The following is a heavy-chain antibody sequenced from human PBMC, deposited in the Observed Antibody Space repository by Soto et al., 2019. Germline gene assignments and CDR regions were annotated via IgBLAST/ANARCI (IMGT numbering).Heavy chain of an antibody. J-gene: IGHJ5*02. CDR1: GFTFSNAW. CDR3: TTERNCSSNNCYIGWFDP. Sequence: GGSLRLSCAASGFTFSNAWMSWVRQAPGKGLEWVGRIKRKTDGGTADYAAPVRGRFTISRDDSKNTLYLQMNSLKTEDTAVYYCTTERNCSSNNCYIGWFDPWGQGTLVTVSS. D-gene: IGHD2-2*02. V-gene: IGHV3-15*01. CDR2: IKRKTDGGTA.